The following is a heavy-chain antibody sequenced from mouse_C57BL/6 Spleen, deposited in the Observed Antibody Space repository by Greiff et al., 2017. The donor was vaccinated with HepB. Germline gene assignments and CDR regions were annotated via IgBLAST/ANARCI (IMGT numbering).Heavy chain of an antibody. Sequence: QVQLQQSGAELVMPGASVKLSCKASGYTFTSYWMHWVKQRPGQGLEWIGEIDPSDSYTNYNQKFKGKSTLTVDKSSSTAYMQLSSLTSEDSAVYYCARDYYGSSYRYFDDWGQGTTLTVSS. D-gene: IGHD1-1*01. J-gene: IGHJ2*01. CDR1: GYTFTSYW. CDR3: ARDYYGSSYRYFDD. CDR2: IDPSDSYT. V-gene: IGHV1-69*01.